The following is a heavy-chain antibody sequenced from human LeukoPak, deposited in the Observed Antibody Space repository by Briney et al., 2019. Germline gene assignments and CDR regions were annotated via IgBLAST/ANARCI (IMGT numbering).Heavy chain of an antibody. D-gene: IGHD2-2*01. CDR2: IYYSGST. J-gene: IGHJ3*02. CDR1: GGSLSSSSYY. V-gene: IGHV4-39*01. CDR3: AGYCSSTSCPNNAFDI. Sequence: SETLSLTCTVSGGSLSSSSYYWGWIRQPPGKGLERIGSIYYSGSTHYNPSLKSRVTISVDTSKNQFSLKLSSVTAADTAVYYCAGYCSSTSCPNNAFDIWGQGTMVTVSS.